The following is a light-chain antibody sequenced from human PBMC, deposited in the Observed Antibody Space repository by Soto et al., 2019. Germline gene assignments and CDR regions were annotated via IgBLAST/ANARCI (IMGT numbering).Light chain of an antibody. CDR3: RQYGSLPLT. V-gene: IGKV3-20*01. CDR1: QSVSSNY. Sequence: EIVLAQSPGTLSLYPGERATLSCSASQSVSSNYLAWYQQKPGQAPRLLIYGASSRASGIPDRFSGSGSGTDFTLTISRLEPEDFAVYHWRQYGSLPLTFGGGTKVEIK. CDR2: GAS. J-gene: IGKJ4*01.